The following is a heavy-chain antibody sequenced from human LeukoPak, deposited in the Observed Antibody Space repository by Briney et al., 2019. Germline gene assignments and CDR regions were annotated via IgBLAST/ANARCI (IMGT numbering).Heavy chain of an antibody. J-gene: IGHJ4*02. D-gene: IGHD7-27*01. CDR3: APELGSGVVDY. CDR2: IHYPGST. CDR1: GGSFSSGGFY. Sequence: SETLSLTCTVSGGSFSSGGFYWSWIRQHPGKGLEWIGYIHYPGSTHYNASLRSRITISTDTSKNQFSLKLRSVTAADTAVYYCAPELGSGVVDYWGQGPLVTVSS. V-gene: IGHV4-31*03.